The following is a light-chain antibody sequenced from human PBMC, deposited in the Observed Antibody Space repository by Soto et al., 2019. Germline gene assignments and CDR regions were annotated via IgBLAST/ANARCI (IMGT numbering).Light chain of an antibody. CDR3: QQLNSYPPT. V-gene: IGKV1-9*01. Sequence: DIQLTQSPSFLSASVGDRVTITCRASQGISSYLAWYQQKPGKAPKLLIYAASNLQSGVPSRFSGSGSGTEFTLTISSLQPEDFATYYCQQLNSYPPTFGQGTKLEIK. J-gene: IGKJ2*01. CDR1: QGISSY. CDR2: AAS.